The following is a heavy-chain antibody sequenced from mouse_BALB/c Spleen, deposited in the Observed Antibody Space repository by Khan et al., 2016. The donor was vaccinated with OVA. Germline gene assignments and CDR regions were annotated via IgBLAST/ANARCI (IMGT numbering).Heavy chain of an antibody. CDR2: ISGDSNTI. D-gene: IGHD1-1*01. Sequence: EVELVESGGGLVQPGGSRKLSCAASGFTFSSYGMHWVRQAPEKGLEWVAYISGDSNTIYYADTVKGRFTIYRDNPKNTLFLQMTSLMSEDTARYYCATSYFYGYYFDYWGPGTTLTVSS. CDR3: ATSYFYGYYFDY. CDR1: GFTFSSYG. J-gene: IGHJ2*01. V-gene: IGHV5-17*02.